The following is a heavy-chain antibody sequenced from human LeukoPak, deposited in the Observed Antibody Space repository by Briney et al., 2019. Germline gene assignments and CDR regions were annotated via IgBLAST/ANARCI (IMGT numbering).Heavy chain of an antibody. CDR2: ISAYNGNT. V-gene: IGHV1-18*01. CDR3: ARAGNYCSSTSCSPYFQH. Sequence: ASVKVSCKASGYTFTSYGISWVRQAPGQGLEWMGWISAYNGNTNYAQKLQGRVTMATDTPTSTAYMELRSLRSDDTAVYYCARAGNYCSSTSCSPYFQHWGQGTLVTVSS. CDR1: GYTFTSYG. J-gene: IGHJ1*01. D-gene: IGHD2-2*01.